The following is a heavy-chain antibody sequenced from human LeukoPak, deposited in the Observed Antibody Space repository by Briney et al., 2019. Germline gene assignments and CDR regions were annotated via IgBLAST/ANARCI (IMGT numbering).Heavy chain of an antibody. V-gene: IGHV3-49*04. CDR3: SRERAGVFQY. J-gene: IGHJ4*02. Sequence: PGGPLRLSCTLSGFILGDYAMSGVRRAPGKGLEWVSLIRGRVYGATTEYAASVKGRFAMSNSKSIAYLQMNSLKSEDTAMYYCSRERAGVFQYWGQGILVTVSS. CDR1: GFILGDYA. CDR2: IRGRVYGATT.